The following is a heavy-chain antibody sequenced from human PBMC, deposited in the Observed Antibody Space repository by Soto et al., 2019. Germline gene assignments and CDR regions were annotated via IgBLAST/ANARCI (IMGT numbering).Heavy chain of an antibody. Sequence: ASVKVSCKASGYTFTSYYMHWVRQAPGQGLEWMGIINPSGGSTSYAQKFQGRVTMTRDTSTSTVYMELSSLRSEDTAVYYCARTQVVPADYYYYYGMDVWGQGTTVTVSS. CDR3: ARTQVVPADYYYYYGMDV. D-gene: IGHD2-2*01. J-gene: IGHJ6*02. V-gene: IGHV1-46*01. CDR1: GYTFTSYY. CDR2: INPSGGST.